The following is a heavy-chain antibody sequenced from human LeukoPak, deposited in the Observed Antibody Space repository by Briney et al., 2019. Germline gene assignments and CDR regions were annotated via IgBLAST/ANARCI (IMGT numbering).Heavy chain of an antibody. D-gene: IGHD2-21*02. Sequence: GESLKISCKGSGYSFTSYWIGWVRQMPGKGLEWMGIIYPGDSDTRYSPSFEGQVTISVDKSISTAYLQWSSLKASDTAIYYCARRGYSGDFLYYFYMDVWGKGSTVTVSS. CDR3: ARRGYSGDFLYYFYMDV. J-gene: IGHJ6*03. CDR1: GYSFTSYW. CDR2: IYPGDSDT. V-gene: IGHV5-51*01.